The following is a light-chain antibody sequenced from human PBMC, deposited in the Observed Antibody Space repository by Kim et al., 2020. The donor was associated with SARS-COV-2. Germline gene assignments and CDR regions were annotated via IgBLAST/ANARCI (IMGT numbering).Light chain of an antibody. CDR1: SSDIGDYNY. CDR3: SSYTGSNTLL. Sequence: GQSFTLACTATSSDIGDYNYVSWYQQHPGKAPKLLIYSVSNRPSGVSNRFSGSKSGNTASLTISGLQAEDEADYYCSSYTGSNTLLFGGGTQLTVL. V-gene: IGLV2-14*03. CDR2: SVS. J-gene: IGLJ2*01.